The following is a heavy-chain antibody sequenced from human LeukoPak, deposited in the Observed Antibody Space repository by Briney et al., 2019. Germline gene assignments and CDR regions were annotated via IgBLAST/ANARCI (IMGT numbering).Heavy chain of an antibody. V-gene: IGHV2-5*02. Sequence: KSGPTLVNPTQTLTLTCTFSGFSLSTSGVGVGWIRQPPGKALEWLALIYWDDDKRYSPSLKSRLTITKDTSKNQVVLTMTNMDPVDTATYYCAHSRDVGQWEPRGGFDYWGQGTLVTVSS. CDR3: AHSRDVGQWEPRGGFDY. CDR1: GFSLSTSGVG. J-gene: IGHJ4*02. CDR2: IYWDDDK. D-gene: IGHD1-26*01.